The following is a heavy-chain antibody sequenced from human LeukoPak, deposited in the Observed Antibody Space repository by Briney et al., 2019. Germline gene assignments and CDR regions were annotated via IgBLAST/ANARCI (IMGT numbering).Heavy chain of an antibody. CDR2: ISSSGSTI. CDR3: ARDHPSPPFFGFYYYYGMDV. CDR1: GFTFSDYY. Sequence: PGGSLRLSCAASGFTFSDYYMSWIRQAPGKGLEWVSYISSSGSTIYYADSVKGRFTISRDNAKNSLYLQMNSLRAEDTAVYYCARDHPSPPFFGFYYYYGMDVWGQGTTVTVSS. J-gene: IGHJ6*02. V-gene: IGHV3-11*01. D-gene: IGHD3-3*01.